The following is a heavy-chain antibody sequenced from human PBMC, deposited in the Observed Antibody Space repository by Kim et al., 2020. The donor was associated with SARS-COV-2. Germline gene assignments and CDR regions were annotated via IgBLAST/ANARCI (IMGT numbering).Heavy chain of an antibody. CDR1: GFTFSSYW. Sequence: GGSLRLSCAASGFTFSSYWMQWVRQAPGKGLMWISRISNDGTSTTYADSVKGRFTISRDNAKNTLYLQMNSLRAEDTAVYYCTRRYYGAGDYWGQGTLVILSS. CDR2: ISNDGTST. D-gene: IGHD1-26*01. V-gene: IGHV3-74*01. CDR3: TRRYYGAGDY. J-gene: IGHJ4*02.